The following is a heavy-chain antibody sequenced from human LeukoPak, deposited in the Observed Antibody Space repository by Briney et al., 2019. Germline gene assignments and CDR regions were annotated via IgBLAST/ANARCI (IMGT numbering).Heavy chain of an antibody. Sequence: PSQTLSLTRGISGDSVSSDNAIGNWIRQSPSRGLEWLGRTYYRSKWYNDYAKPVKSRIAINPDTSKNQVSLQLSSVTPEDTAVYYCTKDLHGDYGISYWGQGTLVTVSS. V-gene: IGHV6-1*01. CDR3: TKDLHGDYGISY. CDR2: TYYRSKWYN. D-gene: IGHD4-17*01. CDR1: GDSVSSDNAI. J-gene: IGHJ4*02.